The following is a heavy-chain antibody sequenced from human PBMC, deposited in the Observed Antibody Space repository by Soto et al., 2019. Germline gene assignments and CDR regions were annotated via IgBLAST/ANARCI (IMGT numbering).Heavy chain of an antibody. D-gene: IGHD3-16*02. Sequence: EVQLLESGGGLLQPGGSLRLSCAASGFTFSGYAMNWVRQAPGKGLEWVSGISSNGGNTDYRGSGKGRFTISRDNSKNTLYLQMTSLTAEDTAVYYCARRMITFGGVIGNFDYWGQGTLVTVSS. CDR2: ISSNGGNT. CDR3: ARRMITFGGVIGNFDY. J-gene: IGHJ4*02. V-gene: IGHV3-23*01. CDR1: GFTFSGYA.